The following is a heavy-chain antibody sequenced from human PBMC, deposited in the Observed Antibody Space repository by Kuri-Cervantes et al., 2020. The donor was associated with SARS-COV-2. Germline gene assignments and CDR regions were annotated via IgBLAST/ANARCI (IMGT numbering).Heavy chain of an antibody. D-gene: IGHD2-15*01. Sequence: ESLKISCTVSGGSISSYYWSWIRQPPGKGLEWIGYIYYSGSTNYNPSLKSRVTISVDTSKNQFSLKLSSVTAADTAVYYCARQSDSVDYWGQGTLVTVSS. CDR3: ARQSDSVDY. J-gene: IGHJ4*02. V-gene: IGHV4-59*08. CDR1: GGSISSYY. CDR2: IYYSGST.